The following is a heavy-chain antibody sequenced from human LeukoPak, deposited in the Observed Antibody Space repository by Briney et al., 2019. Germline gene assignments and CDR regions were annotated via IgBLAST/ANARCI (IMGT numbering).Heavy chain of an antibody. Sequence: GGSLRLSCAASGFTFSSYAMNWVRQAPGKGLEWVSAISGSGGSTYYADSVKGRFTISRDNSKNTLYLQMNSLRAEDTAVYYCAKDSVYCSSTSCYVYWGQGTLVTVSS. D-gene: IGHD2-2*01. CDR1: GFTFSSYA. V-gene: IGHV3-23*01. CDR2: ISGSGGST. J-gene: IGHJ4*02. CDR3: AKDSVYCSSTSCYVY.